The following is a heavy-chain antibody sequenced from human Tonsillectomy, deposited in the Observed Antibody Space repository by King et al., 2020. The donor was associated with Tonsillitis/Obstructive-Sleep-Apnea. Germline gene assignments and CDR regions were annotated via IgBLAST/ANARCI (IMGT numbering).Heavy chain of an antibody. CDR1: GFTFDDYA. Sequence: LVESGGGLVQPGRSLRLSCAASGFTFDDYAMHWVRQAPGKGLEWVSGISWNSGSIGYADSVKGRFTISRDNAKNSLYLQMNSLRAEDTALYYCAKAFIKWQPLQSAFDIWGQGTMVTVSS. J-gene: IGHJ3*02. V-gene: IGHV3-9*01. CDR3: AKAFIKWQPLQSAFDI. D-gene: IGHD1-26*01. CDR2: ISWNSGSI.